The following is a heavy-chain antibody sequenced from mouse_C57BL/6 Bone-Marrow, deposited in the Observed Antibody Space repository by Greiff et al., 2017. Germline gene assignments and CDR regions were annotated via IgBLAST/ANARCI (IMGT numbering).Heavy chain of an antibody. CDR3: AKDRGSTTVGDYYAMDY. V-gene: IGHV5-16*01. Sequence: VKLQESEGGLVQPGSSMTLSCTASGFTFSDYYMAWVRQVPEKGLEWVANINYDGSSTYYLDSLKSRFIIFRDNAKNILYLQMSNMKSEDTATYYCAKDRGSTTVGDYYAMDYWGQGTSVTVSS. D-gene: IGHD1-1*01. J-gene: IGHJ4*01. CDR1: GFTFSDYY. CDR2: INYDGSST.